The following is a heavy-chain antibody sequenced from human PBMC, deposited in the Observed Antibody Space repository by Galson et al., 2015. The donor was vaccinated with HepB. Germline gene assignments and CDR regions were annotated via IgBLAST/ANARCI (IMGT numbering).Heavy chain of an antibody. Sequence: SCKASGYTFTSYGMHWVRQAPGKGLEWVAVISYDGSNKYYADSVKGRFTISRDNSKNTLYLQMNSLRAEDTAVYYCANPVHMVRGAPDAFDIWGQGTMVTVSS. CDR3: ANPVHMVRGAPDAFDI. J-gene: IGHJ3*02. D-gene: IGHD3-10*01. CDR2: ISYDGSNK. CDR1: GYTFTSYG. V-gene: IGHV3-30*18.